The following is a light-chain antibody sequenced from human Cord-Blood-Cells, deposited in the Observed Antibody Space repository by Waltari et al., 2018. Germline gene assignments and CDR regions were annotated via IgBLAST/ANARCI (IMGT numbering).Light chain of an antibody. CDR1: KSISSW. V-gene: IGKV1-5*03. CDR2: KAS. CDR3: QQYNSYSYT. J-gene: IGKJ2*01. Sequence: DIQMTPSPSTLSASVGDRVTITCRASKSISSWLAWYQQKPGKAPKLLIYKASSLESGVPSRFSGSGSGTECTLTISSLQPDDFATYYCQQYNSYSYTFGQGTKLEIK.